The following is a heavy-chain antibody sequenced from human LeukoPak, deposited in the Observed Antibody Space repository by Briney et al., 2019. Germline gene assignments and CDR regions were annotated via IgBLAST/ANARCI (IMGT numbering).Heavy chain of an antibody. Sequence: SVKVSCKASGGTFSSYAIRWVRQAPGQGLEWMGGIIPIFGTANYAQKFQGRVTITADESTSTAYMELSSLRSEDTAVYYCATNKPQGVVVPAAIYYYYYGMDVWGKGTTVTVSS. CDR3: ATNKPQGVVVPAAIYYYYYGMDV. D-gene: IGHD2-2*01. V-gene: IGHV1-69*01. J-gene: IGHJ6*04. CDR2: IIPIFGTA. CDR1: GGTFSSYA.